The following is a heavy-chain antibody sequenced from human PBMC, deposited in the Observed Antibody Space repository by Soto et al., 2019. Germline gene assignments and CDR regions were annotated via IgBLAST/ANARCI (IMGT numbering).Heavy chain of an antibody. CDR3: AREDSSSPGCFDY. V-gene: IGHV4-31*03. J-gene: IGHJ4*02. CDR1: GGSISSGGYY. Sequence: TLSLTCTVSGGSISSGGYYWSWIRQHPGKGLEWIGYIYYSGSTYYNPSLKSRVTISVDTSKNQFSLKLSSVTAADTAVYYCAREDSSSPGCFDYWGQGTLVTVSS. CDR2: IYYSGST. D-gene: IGHD6-6*01.